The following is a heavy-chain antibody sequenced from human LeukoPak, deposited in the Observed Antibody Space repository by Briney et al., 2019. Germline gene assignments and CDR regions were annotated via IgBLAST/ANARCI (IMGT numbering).Heavy chain of an antibody. Sequence: GSLRLSCAASGFTFSRYWMSWVRQAPGKGLEWVANINQDGGVIYYVDSVKGRFTISRDNAKDSLYLEMNSLRAEDTAVYFCARVYCNGVCYSYFDYWGQGSLVTVSS. V-gene: IGHV3-7*01. J-gene: IGHJ4*02. CDR3: ARVYCNGVCYSYFDY. D-gene: IGHD2-8*01. CDR1: GFTFSRYW. CDR2: INQDGGVI.